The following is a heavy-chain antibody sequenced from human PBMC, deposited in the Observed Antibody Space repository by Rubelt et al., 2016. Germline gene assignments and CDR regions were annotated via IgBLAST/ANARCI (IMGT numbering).Heavy chain of an antibody. Sequence: QVQLQQWGAGLLKPSETLSLTCAVYGGSFNDYYWSWIRRPPGKGLEWIGEIDHSGITNYNPSLKSRVTISADTSRNQFSLKRNSVTAADTTMYYCASQKGGTVTTWGQGTLVTVSS. CDR1: GGSFNDYY. V-gene: IGHV4-34*01. J-gene: IGHJ4*02. CDR2: IDHSGIT. D-gene: IGHD4-17*01. CDR3: ASQKGGTVTT.